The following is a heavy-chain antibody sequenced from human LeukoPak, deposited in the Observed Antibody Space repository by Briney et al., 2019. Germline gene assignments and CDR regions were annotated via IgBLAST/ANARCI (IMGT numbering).Heavy chain of an antibody. Sequence: PGGSLRLSCAASGFSFRSYWMHWVRQLPGKGLVWVSRISSDGNTTGYADSVKGRFTISRDNSKNTLYLQMNSLRAEDTAVYYCARRGDGGRSFDYWGQGTLVTVSS. V-gene: IGHV3-74*01. CDR3: ARRGDGGRSFDY. J-gene: IGHJ4*02. D-gene: IGHD4-23*01. CDR2: ISSDGNTT. CDR1: GFSFRSYW.